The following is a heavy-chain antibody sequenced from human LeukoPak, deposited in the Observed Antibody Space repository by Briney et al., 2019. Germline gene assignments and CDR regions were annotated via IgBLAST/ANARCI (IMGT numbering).Heavy chain of an antibody. D-gene: IGHD3-22*01. J-gene: IGHJ4*02. CDR3: AGNFYASSGYYLDYFYFDF. CDR1: GASIISDTYY. V-gene: IGHV4-39*07. CDR2: INYSAST. Sequence: SETLSLTCTASGASIISDTYYWGWIRQPPGKGLEWNGSINYSASTYYSPSMDSRVTMSVDPSTHQFSLNLLSVTATDVAQYYCAGNFYASSGYYLDYFYFDFWGQGTLVTVSS.